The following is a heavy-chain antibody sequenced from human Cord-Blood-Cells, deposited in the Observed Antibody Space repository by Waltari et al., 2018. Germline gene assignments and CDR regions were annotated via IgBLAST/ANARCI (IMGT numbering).Heavy chain of an antibody. Sequence: QVQLVESGGGVVQPGRSLSLSCAASGFTFSRYAMHWVRQAPGQGVRRVEVISDDGSNKYYADSVKGRFTISRDNSKNTLYLQRNSLRAEDTAVYYWARGFNWNYIDNWGQGTLVTVSS. V-gene: IGHV3-30*04. D-gene: IGHD1-20*01. CDR1: GFTFSRYA. J-gene: IGHJ4*02. CDR3: ARGFNWNYIDN. CDR2: ISDDGSNK.